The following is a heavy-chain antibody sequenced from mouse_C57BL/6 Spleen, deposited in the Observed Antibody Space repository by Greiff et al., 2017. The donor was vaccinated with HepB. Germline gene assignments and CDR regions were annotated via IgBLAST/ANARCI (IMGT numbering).Heavy chain of an antibody. J-gene: IGHJ3*01. D-gene: IGHD2-4*01. Sequence: VKLQQPGAELVKPGASVKLSCKASGYTFTSYWMQWVKQRPGQGLEWIGEIDPSDSYTNYNQKFKGKATLTVDTSSSTAYMQLSSLTSEDSAVYYCASLGLREAWFAYWGQGTLVTVSA. CDR1: GYTFTSYW. V-gene: IGHV1-50*01. CDR3: ASLGLREAWFAY. CDR2: IDPSDSYT.